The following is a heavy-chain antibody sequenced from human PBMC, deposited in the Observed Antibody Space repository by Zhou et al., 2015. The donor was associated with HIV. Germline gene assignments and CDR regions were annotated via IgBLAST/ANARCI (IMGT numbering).Heavy chain of an antibody. CDR3: ARNYYGSGSSEDGDHTNEDY. CDR2: IIPIFGTA. D-gene: IGHD3-10*01. V-gene: IGHV1-69*01. CDR1: GGTFSSYA. J-gene: IGHJ4*02. Sequence: QVQLVQSGAEVKKPGSSVKVSCKASGGTFSSYAISWVRQAPGQGLEWMGGIIPIFGTANYAQKFQGRVTITADESTSTAYMELSSLRSEDTAVYYCARNYYGSGSSEDGDHTNEDYWGQGTLVTVSS.